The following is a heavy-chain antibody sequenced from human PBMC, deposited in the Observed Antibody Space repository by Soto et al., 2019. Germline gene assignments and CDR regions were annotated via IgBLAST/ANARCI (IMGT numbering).Heavy chain of an antibody. CDR2: ITWNSGKI. J-gene: IGHJ4*01. V-gene: IGHV3-9*01. Sequence: XLRLSCPSSGFTFDDYAMHWVRQVPGRGLEWVSGITWNSGKIAYADSVKGRFTIARDDDNNSLYLQMNSLRPEDTALYYCVKDSYADFHRVLSTAEYFFDYWGHGTLVTVSS. D-gene: IGHD2-15*01. CDR1: GFTFDDYA. CDR3: VKDSYADFHRVLSTAEYFFDY.